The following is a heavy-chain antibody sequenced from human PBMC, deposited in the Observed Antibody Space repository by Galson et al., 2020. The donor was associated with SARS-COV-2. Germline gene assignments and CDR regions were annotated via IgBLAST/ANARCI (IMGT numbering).Heavy chain of an antibody. Sequence: SETLSLTCAVYGGSFSGYYWSWIRQPPGKGLEWIGEINHSGSTNYNPSLKSRITISVDTSKNQYSLKLSSVTAADTAVYYCARGAYSSGWYCPKYDFDYWCQGTLVTVSS. J-gene: IGHJ4*02. V-gene: IGHV4-34*01. CDR1: GGSFSGYY. CDR3: ARGAYSSGWYCPKYDFDY. D-gene: IGHD6-19*01. CDR2: INHSGST.